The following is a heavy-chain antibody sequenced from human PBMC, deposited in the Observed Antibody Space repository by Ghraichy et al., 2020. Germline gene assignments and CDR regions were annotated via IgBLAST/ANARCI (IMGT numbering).Heavy chain of an antibody. V-gene: IGHV1-2*05. D-gene: IGHD3-10*01. CDR1: GYTFTGYY. J-gene: IGHJ4*02. CDR3: ARARYYGSGYQFDY. CDR2: INPNSGGT. Sequence: ASVKVSCKASGYTFTGYYMHWVRQAPGQGLEWMGRINPNSGGTNYAQKFQGRVTMTRETSISTAYMELSRLRSDDTVVYYCARARYYGSGYQFDYWGQGTLVTVSS.